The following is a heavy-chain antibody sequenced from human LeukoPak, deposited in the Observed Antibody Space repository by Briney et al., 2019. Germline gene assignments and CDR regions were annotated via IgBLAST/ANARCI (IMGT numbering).Heavy chain of an antibody. CDR1: GGSISSYY. V-gene: IGHV4-4*07. CDR3: ARDQGFTPYWYFDL. CDR2: IYTSGST. Sequence: SETLSLTCTVSGGSISSYYWSWIRQPAGKGLEWIGRIYTSGSTNYNPSLKSRVTMSVDTSKNQFSLNLSSMTAADTAMYYCARDQGFTPYWYFDLWGRGTLVTVSS. J-gene: IGHJ2*01.